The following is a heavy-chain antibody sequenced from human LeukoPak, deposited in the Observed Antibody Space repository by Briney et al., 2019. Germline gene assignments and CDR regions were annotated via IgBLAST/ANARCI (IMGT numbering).Heavy chain of an antibody. J-gene: IGHJ5*02. V-gene: IGHV5-51*01. CDR3: TKRDDSGSYLAGWFDP. Sequence: GESLKISCKGSGYNFSKYWIGWVRQMPGKGLGWMGVIYPGDSDARYSPSFQGQVTISADKSISTAYLQWSSLKASDTAMYYCTKRDDSGSYLAGWFDPWGQGTLVTVSS. CDR1: GYNFSKYW. CDR2: IYPGDSDA. D-gene: IGHD3-10*01.